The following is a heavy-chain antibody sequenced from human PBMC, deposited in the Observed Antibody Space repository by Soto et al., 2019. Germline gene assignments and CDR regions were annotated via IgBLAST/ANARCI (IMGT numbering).Heavy chain of an antibody. D-gene: IGHD3-22*01. CDR2: ISYDGSNK. Sequence: XGSLQLSCAASGFTFSSYAMHWVRQAPGKGLEWVAVISYDGSNKYYADSVKGRFTISRDNPKNTLYLQMNSLRAEDTAVYYCARDAHRTMIVVVPNWFDPWGQGTLVTVSS. CDR1: GFTFSSYA. J-gene: IGHJ5*02. CDR3: ARDAHRTMIVVVPNWFDP. V-gene: IGHV3-30-3*01.